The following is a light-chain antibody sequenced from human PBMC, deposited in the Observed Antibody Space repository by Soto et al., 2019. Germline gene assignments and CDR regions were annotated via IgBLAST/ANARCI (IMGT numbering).Light chain of an antibody. J-gene: IGKJ5*01. V-gene: IGKV1-5*01. CDR2: DAS. Sequence: DIQMTQSPSTLSASAGDRVTITCRASESIRNWLAWYQQKPGRAPKLLISDASNLERGVPSRFSGSGSGAEFTLTISSLQPDDFATYYCQQSYGIPPTFGQGTRLEIQ. CDR1: ESIRNW. CDR3: QQSYGIPPT.